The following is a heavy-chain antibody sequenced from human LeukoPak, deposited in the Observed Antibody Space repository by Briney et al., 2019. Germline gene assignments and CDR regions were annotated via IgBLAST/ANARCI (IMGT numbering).Heavy chain of an antibody. J-gene: IGHJ3*01. CDR1: GFTFGDSW. CDR3: VVVVEPPDSDGFDV. CDR2: INADGSTT. Sequence: GGSLRLSCAASGFTFGDSWVHWVRQAPGKGLVWVSLINADGSTTTYADSVKGRFTISRDNARNTLSLRMNSLTIEDTAVYYCVVVVEPPDSDGFDVWGQGTMITVSS. D-gene: IGHD1-14*01. V-gene: IGHV3-74*01.